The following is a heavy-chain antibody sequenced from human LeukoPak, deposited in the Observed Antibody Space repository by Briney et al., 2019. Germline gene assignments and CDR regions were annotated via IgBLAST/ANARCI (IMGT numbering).Heavy chain of an antibody. Sequence: ASVKVSCKASGYTFTGYYMHWVRQAPGQGLEWMGWINPNSGGTNYAQKFQGRVTMTRDTSISTAYMELSRLRSDDTAVYYCARGGTVTPFYYYYYGMDVWGQGTTVTVSS. CDR1: GYTFTGYY. D-gene: IGHD4-17*01. V-gene: IGHV1-2*02. J-gene: IGHJ6*02. CDR2: INPNSGGT. CDR3: ARGGTVTPFYYYYYGMDV.